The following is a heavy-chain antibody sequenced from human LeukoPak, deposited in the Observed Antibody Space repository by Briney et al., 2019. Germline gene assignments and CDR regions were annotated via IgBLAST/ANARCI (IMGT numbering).Heavy chain of an antibody. CDR1: GFTFSNIW. Sequence: PGGSLRLSCAASGFTFSNIWMSWVRQAPGKGLEWVSIIYSGGSTYYADSVKGRFTISRDNSKNTLYLQMNSLRAEDTAVYYCARHDWFDPWGQGTLVTVSS. V-gene: IGHV3-66*04. CDR2: IYSGGST. J-gene: IGHJ5*02. CDR3: ARHDWFDP.